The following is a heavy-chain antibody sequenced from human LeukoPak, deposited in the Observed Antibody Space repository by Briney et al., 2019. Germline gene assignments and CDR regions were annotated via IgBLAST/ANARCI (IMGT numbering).Heavy chain of an antibody. Sequence: AETLSLTGSGYGRSFRGYHWGWLRQPPGNGLEWIGEINHSGSTNSNPPPKSPVTISVDTSKNQCSLKRSSVTAADTAVCYCESWEAFDIWGQGTMVTVSS. CDR3: ESWEAFDI. CDR1: GRSFRGYH. CDR2: INHSGST. V-gene: IGHV4-34*01. D-gene: IGHD1-26*01. J-gene: IGHJ3*02.